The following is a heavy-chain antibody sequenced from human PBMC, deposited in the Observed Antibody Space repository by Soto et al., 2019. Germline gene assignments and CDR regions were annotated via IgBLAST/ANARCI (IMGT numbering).Heavy chain of an antibody. Sequence: EVQLVESGGGLVKPGGSLRLSCAASGFTFSNAWMSWVRQAPGKGLEWVGRIKSKTDGGTTDYAAPVKGRFTISRDDSKNTLYLQMNSLKTEDTAVYYCTISNWYCSRWYPYYYYYMDVCGNGTTVTVSS. CDR1: GFTFSNAW. J-gene: IGHJ6*03. CDR2: IKSKTDGGTT. V-gene: IGHV3-15*01. CDR3: TISNWYCSRWYPYYYYYMDV. D-gene: IGHD6-13*01.